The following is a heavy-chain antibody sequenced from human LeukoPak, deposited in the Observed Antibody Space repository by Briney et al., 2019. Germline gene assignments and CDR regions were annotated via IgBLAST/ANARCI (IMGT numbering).Heavy chain of an antibody. J-gene: IGHJ4*02. CDR2: IYTSGSI. D-gene: IGHD1-7*01. CDR1: GGSISSGSYY. V-gene: IGHV4-61*02. CDR3: ARTDGTIGGYFDY. Sequence: SETLSLTCTVSGGSISSGSYYWSWIRQPAGKGLEWIGRIYTSGSINYNPSLKSRVTISVDTSKNQFSLKLSSVTAADTAVYYCARTDGTIGGYFDYWGQGTLVTVSS.